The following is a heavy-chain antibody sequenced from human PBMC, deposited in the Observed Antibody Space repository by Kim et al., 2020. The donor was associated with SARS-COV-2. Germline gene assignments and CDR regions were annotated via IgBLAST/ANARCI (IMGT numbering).Heavy chain of an antibody. CDR2: IKDSENT. J-gene: IGHJ4*02. Sequence: SETLSLTCTVSGDSISSRYYYWGWIRQPPGKGLEWIGSIKDSENTYYNPSLKSRVTISVDTSKNQFFLKLSSVTAADTAVYYCEGWMMYYSGAPRYFDYWGQGTLVTVSS. CDR3: EGWMMYYSGAPRYFDY. D-gene: IGHD3-16*01. V-gene: IGHV4-39*01. CDR1: GDSISSRYYY.